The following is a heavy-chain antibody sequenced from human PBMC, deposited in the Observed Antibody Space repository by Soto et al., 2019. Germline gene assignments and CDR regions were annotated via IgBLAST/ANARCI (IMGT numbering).Heavy chain of an antibody. J-gene: IGHJ4*02. CDR2: IKQDGGDK. V-gene: IGHV3-7*01. CDR1: GFTFSDYW. CDR3: ATFGLIGGGAYYFDY. D-gene: IGHD3-9*01. Sequence: GSLRLSCAASGFTFSDYWMSWVRQAPGKGLERVAHIKQDGGDKYYVDSVRGRFTISRDNAENSLYLQMNSLRAEDTAVYYCATFGLIGGGAYYFDYWGQGMLVTVSS.